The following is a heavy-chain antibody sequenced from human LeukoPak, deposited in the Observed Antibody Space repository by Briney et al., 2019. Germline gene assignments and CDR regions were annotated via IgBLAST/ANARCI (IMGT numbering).Heavy chain of an antibody. CDR3: ARARYCSGGSCFATFDY. CDR1: GFTFSSYS. V-gene: IGHV3-21*01. D-gene: IGHD2-15*01. J-gene: IGHJ4*02. CDR2: ISSSSSYI. Sequence: PGGSLRLSCAASGFTFSSYSMNWVRQAPGKGLEWVSSISSSSSYIYYADSVKGRFTISRDNAKNSLYLQMNSLRAEDTAVYYCARARYCSGGSCFATFDYWGQGTLVTVSS.